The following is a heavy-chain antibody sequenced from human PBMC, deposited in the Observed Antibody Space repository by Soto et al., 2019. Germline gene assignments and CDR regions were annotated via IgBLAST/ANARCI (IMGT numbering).Heavy chain of an antibody. V-gene: IGHV1-3*01. CDR3: GEVNGTELFSTYVMDV. D-gene: IGHD3-16*01. Sequence: QVQLVQSGAEVKKPGASVKVSCKASGYTFTSYAMHWVRQAPGQRLEWMGWINAGNGNTKYSQKFQGRVTITRDTSAGTPKMGLRTLEFKTTLWNSWGEVNGTELFSTYVMDVWAKGPRSPSP. CDR1: GYTFTSYA. CDR2: INAGNGNT. J-gene: IGHJ6*02.